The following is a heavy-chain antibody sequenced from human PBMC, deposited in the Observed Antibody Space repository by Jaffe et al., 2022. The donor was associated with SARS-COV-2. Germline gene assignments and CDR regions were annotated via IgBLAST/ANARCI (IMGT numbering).Heavy chain of an antibody. Sequence: QVTLKESGPTLVKPTQTLTLTCTFSGFSLSTDGLGVGWIRQPPGKALEWLALIYWNDDKHYSPSLKSRLTITKDTSKNQVILTVTNMDPVDTATYFCAHHALEGYSFGPVGFFDHWGQGTLVTVSS. V-gene: IGHV2-5*01. D-gene: IGHD5-12*01. J-gene: IGHJ4*02. CDR3: AHHALEGYSFGPVGFFDH. CDR2: IYWNDDK. CDR1: GFSLSTDGLG.